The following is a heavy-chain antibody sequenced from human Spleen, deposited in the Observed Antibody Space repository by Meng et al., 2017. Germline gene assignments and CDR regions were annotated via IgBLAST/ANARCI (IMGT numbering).Heavy chain of an antibody. J-gene: IGHJ4*02. D-gene: IGHD1-26*01. Sequence: GGSLRLSCAASGFTFSSYWMSWVRQAPGKGLEWVANIKQDGSEKDYVDSVKGRFTISRDNAKNSLYLQMNSLRAEDTAVYYCARDLEVGGSYYDLSDYWGQGTLVTVSS. CDR3: ARDLEVGGSYYDLSDY. V-gene: IGHV3-7*01. CDR1: GFTFSSYW. CDR2: IKQDGSEK.